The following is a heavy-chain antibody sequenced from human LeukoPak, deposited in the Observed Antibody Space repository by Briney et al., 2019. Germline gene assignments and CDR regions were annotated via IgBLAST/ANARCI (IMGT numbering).Heavy chain of an antibody. V-gene: IGHV4-59*01. CDR1: GGSISSYY. Sequence: SETLSLTCTVSGGSISSYYWSWIRQPPGKGLEWIGYIYYSGSTNYNPSLKSRVTISVGTSKNQFSLKLSSVTAADTAVYYCARVSSYYDFWSGPYFDYWGQGTLVTVSS. CDR2: IYYSGST. D-gene: IGHD3-3*01. CDR3: ARVSSYYDFWSGPYFDY. J-gene: IGHJ4*02.